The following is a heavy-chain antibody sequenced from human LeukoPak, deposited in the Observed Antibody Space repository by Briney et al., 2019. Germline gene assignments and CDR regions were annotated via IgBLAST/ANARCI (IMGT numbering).Heavy chain of an antibody. CDR1: GFTFSSYG. V-gene: IGHV3-33*08. Sequence: PGRSLRLSCAASGFTFSSYGMHWVRQAPGKGLEWVAVIWYGGSNKYYADSVKGRFTISRDNSKNTLYLQMNSLRAEDTAVYYCTREGLYYFDYWGQGTLVTVSS. CDR3: TREGLYYFDY. J-gene: IGHJ4*02. CDR2: IWYGGSNK.